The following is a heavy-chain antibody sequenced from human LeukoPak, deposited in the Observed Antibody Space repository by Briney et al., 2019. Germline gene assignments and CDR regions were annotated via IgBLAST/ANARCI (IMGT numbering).Heavy chain of an antibody. CDR1: GFTFSSYD. CDR2: IRDDGSNK. CDR3: AKEGKHCSSTSCYVNDYYYYYYMDV. J-gene: IGHJ6*03. V-gene: IGHV3-30*02. D-gene: IGHD2-2*01. Sequence: GGSLRLSCAASGFTFSSYDMHWVRQAPGKGLEWVAFIRDDGSNKYYADSVKGRFTISRDNSKNTLYLQMNSLRAEDTAVYYCAKEGKHCSSTSCYVNDYYYYYYMDVWGKGTTVTVPS.